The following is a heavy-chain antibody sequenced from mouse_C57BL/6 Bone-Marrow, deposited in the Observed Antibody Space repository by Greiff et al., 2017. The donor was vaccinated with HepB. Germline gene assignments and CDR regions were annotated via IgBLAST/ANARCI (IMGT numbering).Heavy chain of an antibody. CDR2: ISYDGSN. Sequence: EVKLQESGPGLVKPSQSLSLTCSVTGYSITSGYYWNWIRQFPGNKLEWMGYISYDGSNNYNPSLKNRISITRDTSKNQFFLKLNSVTTEDTATYYCARADSLMDYWGQGTSVTVSS. V-gene: IGHV3-6*01. CDR1: GYSITSGYY. J-gene: IGHJ4*01. CDR3: ARADSLMDY.